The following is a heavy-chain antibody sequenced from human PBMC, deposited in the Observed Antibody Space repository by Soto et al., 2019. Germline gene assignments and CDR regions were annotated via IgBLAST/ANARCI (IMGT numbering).Heavy chain of an antibody. D-gene: IGHD2-15*01. CDR1: GGTFSNSP. CDR3: ARYRFVVGVTEDYYGMDV. J-gene: IGHJ6*02. CDR2: VIPVFKTA. V-gene: IGHV1-69*12. Sequence: QVQLVQSGAEVKKPGSSVKVSCKSSGGTFSNSPISWVRQAPGQGLEWVGGVIPVFKTANFEQKFQGRVTITEDESTNTAYMGLSSLRAGDTSVYYWARYRFVVGVTEDYYGMDVWGQGTTVTVSS.